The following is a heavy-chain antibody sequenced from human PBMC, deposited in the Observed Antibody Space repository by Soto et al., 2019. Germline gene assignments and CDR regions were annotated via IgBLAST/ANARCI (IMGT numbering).Heavy chain of an antibody. CDR3: ARCIQGDYYYGMDV. V-gene: IGHV1-18*01. CDR1: GYTFYSHS. D-gene: IGHD5-18*01. J-gene: IGHJ6*02. Sequence: QAQLVQSGAEVKKPGASVKVSCKASGYTFYSHSISWVRQAPGQGLEWMGRINGDYGNTQYAQKFRGRVTMTTDTYTTTGYMERTNLRSDDTAVYYCARCIQGDYYYGMDVWGQGTTVTVSS. CDR2: INGDYGNT.